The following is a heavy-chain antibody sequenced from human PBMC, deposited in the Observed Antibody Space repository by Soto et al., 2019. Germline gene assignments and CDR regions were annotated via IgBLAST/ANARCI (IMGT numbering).Heavy chain of an antibody. CDR1: GFTFSDFA. V-gene: IGHV3-23*01. CDR3: GKMEGMDPWAYSFDY. J-gene: IGHJ4*02. CDR2: IYGGGNGP. D-gene: IGHD2-2*03. Sequence: EVQVLESGGGLVQPGGSLRLSCAATGFTFSDFAMSWVRQAPGKGLEWVSRIYGGGNGPHYADSVKGRVTISRDNSKNTLYLKMNSLRAEDTAVYYCGKMEGMDPWAYSFDYWGQGTVVTVSS.